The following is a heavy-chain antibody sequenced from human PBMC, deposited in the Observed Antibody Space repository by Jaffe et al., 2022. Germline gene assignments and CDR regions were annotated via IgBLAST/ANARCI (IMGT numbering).Heavy chain of an antibody. CDR1: GFTFSSYA. J-gene: IGHJ4*02. CDR2: ISGSGGST. Sequence: EVQLLESGGGLVQPGGSLRLSCAASGFTFSSYAMSWVRQAPGKGLEWVSAISGSGGSTYYADSVKGRFTISRDNSKNTLYLQMNSLRAEDTAVYYCAKEGYNWNYVPYYFDYWGQGTLVTVSS. CDR3: AKEGYNWNYVPYYFDY. D-gene: IGHD1-7*01. V-gene: IGHV3-23*01.